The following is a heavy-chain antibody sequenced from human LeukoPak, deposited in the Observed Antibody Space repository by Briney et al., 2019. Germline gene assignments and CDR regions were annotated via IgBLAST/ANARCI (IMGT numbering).Heavy chain of an antibody. CDR3: ARDSTHRYCSSTSRSDY. CDR1: GGTFSSYA. D-gene: IGHD2-2*01. Sequence: ASVKVSCKASGGTFSSYAISWVRQAPGQGLEWMGRIIPILGIANYAQKFQGRVTITADKSTSTAYMELSSLRSEDTAVYYCARDSTHRYCSSTSRSDYWGQGTLVTVSS. CDR2: IIPILGIA. J-gene: IGHJ4*02. V-gene: IGHV1-69*04.